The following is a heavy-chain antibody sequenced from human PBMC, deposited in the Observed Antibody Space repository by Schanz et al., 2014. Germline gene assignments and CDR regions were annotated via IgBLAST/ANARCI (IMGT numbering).Heavy chain of an antibody. CDR1: GFTFSTYG. D-gene: IGHD3-22*01. Sequence: QVQLVESGGGVVQPGGSLRLSCAASGFTFSTYGMHWVRQAPGKGLEWVAFIRDDGTYQNYADSIKGRFTVSRDNSKNTLYLQMNSLRAEDTAVYYCAKEDRTHSSDYVYWGQGTLVTVSS. J-gene: IGHJ4*02. CDR3: AKEDRTHSSDYVY. CDR2: IRDDGTYQ. V-gene: IGHV3-30*02.